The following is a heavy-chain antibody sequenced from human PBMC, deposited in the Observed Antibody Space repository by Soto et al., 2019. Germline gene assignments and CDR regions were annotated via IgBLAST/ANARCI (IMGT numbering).Heavy chain of an antibody. D-gene: IGHD6-6*01. CDR3: AKAGYPRHSSSSIGYYFDY. CDR2: ISWNSGSI. CDR1: GFTFDDYA. V-gene: IGHV3-9*01. J-gene: IGHJ4*02. Sequence: EVQLVESGGGLVQPGRSLRLSCAASGFTFDDYAMHWVRQAPGKGLEWVSGISWNSGSIGYADSVKGRFTISRDNAKNSLYLQMNSLRAEDTALYYCAKAGYPRHSSSSIGYYFDYWGQGTLVTVSS.